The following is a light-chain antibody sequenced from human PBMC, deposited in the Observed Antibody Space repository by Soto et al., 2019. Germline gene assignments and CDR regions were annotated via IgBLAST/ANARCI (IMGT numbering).Light chain of an antibody. CDR2: EVT. CDR1: SNDVGGYNY. Sequence: QSALTQPASVSGSPGQSITISCTGTSNDVGGYNYVSWYQQHPGKAPKLMIYEVTDRPWGVSNRFSGSKSGNTASLTISGLQAEDEADYYCSSYAPTSTPSCVFGTGTKLTVL. V-gene: IGLV2-14*01. J-gene: IGLJ1*01. CDR3: SSYAPTSTPSCV.